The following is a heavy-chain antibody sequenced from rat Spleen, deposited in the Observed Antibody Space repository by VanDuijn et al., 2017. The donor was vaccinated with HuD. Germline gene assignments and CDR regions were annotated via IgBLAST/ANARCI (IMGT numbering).Heavy chain of an antibody. J-gene: IGHJ3*01. CDR2: ISYDGSST. Sequence: EVKLVESGGGLVQPGRSLKLSCAASGFTFSDYNMAWVRQAPKKGLEWVATISYDGSSTYYRDSVRGRFTISRDDAKSTLYLQKEGLRSEDKATYYCATDHGFAYWGQGTLVTVSS. V-gene: IGHV5-7*01. CDR3: ATDHGFAY. D-gene: IGHD1-12*01. CDR1: GFTFSDYN.